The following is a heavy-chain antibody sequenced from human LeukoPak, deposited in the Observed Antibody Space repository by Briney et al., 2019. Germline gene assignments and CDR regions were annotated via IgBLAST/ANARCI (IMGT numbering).Heavy chain of an antibody. CDR1: GDTFNDYT. Sequence: GASVKVSCKASGDTFNDYTFSWVRQAPGQGLEWMGRIMPFLDVANYAQKFQGRVTITADKSTSTTYMELSSLRSEDTAVYYCARDNEKGEPRAWAFDVWGQGTMVTVSS. D-gene: IGHD1-26*01. CDR2: IMPFLDVA. V-gene: IGHV1-69*04. J-gene: IGHJ3*01. CDR3: ARDNEKGEPRAWAFDV.